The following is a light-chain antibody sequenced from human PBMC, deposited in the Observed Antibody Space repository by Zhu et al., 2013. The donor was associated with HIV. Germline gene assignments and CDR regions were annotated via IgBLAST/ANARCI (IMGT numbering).Light chain of an antibody. CDR1: TSNIGSNA. CDR3: AAWDDSLNGWV. V-gene: IGLV1-44*01. CDR2: TNN. Sequence: QSVLTQPPSASGTPGQRVTISCSGSTSNIGSNAVNWYLHVPGTAPKLLMYTNNQRPSGVPDRFSGSKSGTAASLAISGLQSEDEADYYCAAWDDSLNGWVFGGGTKLTVL. J-gene: IGLJ3*02.